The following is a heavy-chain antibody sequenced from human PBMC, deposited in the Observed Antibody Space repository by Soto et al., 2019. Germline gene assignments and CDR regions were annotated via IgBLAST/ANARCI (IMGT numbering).Heavy chain of an antibody. V-gene: IGHV3-43*01. CDR2: ITWNGANT. CDR3: ARETLSYGSALDV. D-gene: IGHD3-16*01. Sequence: PGGSLRLSCAASGFRFDEYNMHWVRQALGKGLEWLSLITWNGANTYYADSVKGRFTISRDGTTKSVSLQMTSLKREDTGLYYCARETLSYGSALDVWGQGTTVTVSS. J-gene: IGHJ6*02. CDR1: GFRFDEYN.